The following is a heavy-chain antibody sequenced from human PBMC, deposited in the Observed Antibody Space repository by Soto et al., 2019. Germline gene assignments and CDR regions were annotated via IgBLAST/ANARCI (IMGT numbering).Heavy chain of an antibody. V-gene: IGHV4-39*01. CDR1: GGSISSSSCY. CDR2: IYYSGIT. CDR3: ARLVSYYYYYYGMDV. Sequence: SQTLSLTSTVSGGSISSSSCYWGWIPKPPGKGLEWSRSIYYSGITYYNPSLKGRVTISVDTSKNQFSLKLSSLTAADTAVYYCARLVSYYYYYYGMDVWGQGTTVTVSS. J-gene: IGHJ6*02. D-gene: IGHD3-10*01.